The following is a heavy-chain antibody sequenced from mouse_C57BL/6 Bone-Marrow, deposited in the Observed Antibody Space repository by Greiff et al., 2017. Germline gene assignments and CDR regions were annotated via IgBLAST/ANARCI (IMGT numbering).Heavy chain of an antibody. CDR3: ARRYEDYFDY. CDR1: GYAFSSSW. CDR2: IYPGDGDT. D-gene: IGHD2-10*02. V-gene: IGHV1-82*01. J-gene: IGHJ2*01. Sequence: QVQLQQSGPELVKPGASVKISCKASGYAFSSSWMNWVKQRPGKGLEWIGRIYPGDGDTNYNGKFKGKATLTADKSSSTAYMQLSSLTPEDSAVYFCARRYEDYFDYWGQGTTLTVSS.